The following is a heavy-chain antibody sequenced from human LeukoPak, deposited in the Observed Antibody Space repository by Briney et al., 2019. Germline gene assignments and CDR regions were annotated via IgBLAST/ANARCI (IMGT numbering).Heavy chain of an antibody. V-gene: IGHV3-7*03. Sequence: PGGSLRLSCVASGFPFSSYWMTWVRQAPGKGLEWVANIKQDGSKKSYVDPVKGRFTISRDNAKNSLYLQMNSLRAEDTAVYYCARGQDLFDYWGQGTLVTVSS. CDR2: IKQDGSKK. J-gene: IGHJ4*02. CDR1: GFPFSSYW. CDR3: ARGQDLFDY.